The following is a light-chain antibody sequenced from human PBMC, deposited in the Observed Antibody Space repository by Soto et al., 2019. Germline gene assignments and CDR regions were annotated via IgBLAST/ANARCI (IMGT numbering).Light chain of an antibody. V-gene: IGKV3-20*01. Sequence: EIVLTQSPGTLSLSPGERATLSCRASQSVSSSYLAWYQQKPGQAPRLLIYVASCRATGIPDRFSGSGSGTDVTLSISRLEPEDFAVYYCQQYGTSPRGIGPGTKVDIK. CDR3: QQYGTSPRG. CDR2: VAS. CDR1: QSVSSSY. J-gene: IGKJ3*01.